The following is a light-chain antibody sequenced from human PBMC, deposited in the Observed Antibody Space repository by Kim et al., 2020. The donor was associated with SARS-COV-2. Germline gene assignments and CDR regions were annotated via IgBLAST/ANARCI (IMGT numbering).Light chain of an antibody. CDR1: SGSIASND. V-gene: IGLV6-57*02. J-gene: IGLJ3*02. CDR2: EDN. CDR3: QSYDSSNQGV. Sequence: KTVTNACNGSSGSIASNDVKWYQQRPGSAPTTVIYEDNQRPSGVPDRFSGSIDSSSNSASLNISGLKTEDEADYYCQSYDSSNQGVFGGGTKLTVL.